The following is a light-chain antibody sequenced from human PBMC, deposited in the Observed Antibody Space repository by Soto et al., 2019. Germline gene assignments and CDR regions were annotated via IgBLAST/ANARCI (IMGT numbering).Light chain of an antibody. CDR1: TGAVTSG. V-gene: IGKV3-20*01. J-gene: IGKJ1*01. CDR2: AAS. Sequence: VVTQEPSLPVSPGGTVTLTFGSSTGAVTSGHYPYWFQQKPGQAPRLLIYAASSRATGIPDRFSGSGSGTDFTLTISRLEPEDFAVYYCQQYRTFGQGTKVDI. CDR3: QQYRT.